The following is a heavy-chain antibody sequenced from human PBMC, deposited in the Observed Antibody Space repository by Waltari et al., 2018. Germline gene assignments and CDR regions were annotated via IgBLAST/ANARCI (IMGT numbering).Heavy chain of an antibody. CDR2: ISYDGSKK. D-gene: IGHD3-3*01. V-gene: IGHV3-30*18. CDR1: GFTFRGFG. Sequence: QVQLVESGGGVVQPGRSLRLSCAASGFTFRGFGVHWVRQAPGKGLESVAVISYDGSKKYYADSVKGRFTISRDNSNDTLYLQMNTLRPEDTAVYYCAKDGFLEYLYSVFDSWGQGTLVSVSS. CDR3: AKDGFLEYLYSVFDS. J-gene: IGHJ4*02.